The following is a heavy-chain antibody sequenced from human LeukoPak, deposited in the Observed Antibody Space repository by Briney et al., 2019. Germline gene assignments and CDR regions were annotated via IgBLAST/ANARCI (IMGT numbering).Heavy chain of an antibody. CDR3: ARPHNSGWELDP. CDR1: GYTFTSYA. Sequence: ASVKVPCKASGYTFTSYAMHWVRQAPGQRLEWMGWINAGNGNTKYSQKFQGRVTITRDTSASTAYMELSSLRSEDTAVYYCARPHNSGWELDPWGQGTLVTVSS. CDR2: INAGNGNT. J-gene: IGHJ5*02. D-gene: IGHD5-12*01. V-gene: IGHV1-3*01.